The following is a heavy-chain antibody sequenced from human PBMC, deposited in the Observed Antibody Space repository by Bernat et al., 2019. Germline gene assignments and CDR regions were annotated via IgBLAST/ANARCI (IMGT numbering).Heavy chain of an antibody. D-gene: IGHD6-13*01. J-gene: IGHJ4*02. V-gene: IGHV3-30*19. Sequence: QVQLVESGGGVVQPGRSLRLSCAASGFTFSSYGMHWVRQAPGKGLEWVAVIWYDGSNKYYADSVKGRFTISRDNSKNTLYLQMNSLRAEDTAVYYCARGGDSSSWYKNLLDYWGQGTLVTVSS. CDR1: GFTFSSYG. CDR3: ARGGDSSSWYKNLLDY. CDR2: IWYDGSNK.